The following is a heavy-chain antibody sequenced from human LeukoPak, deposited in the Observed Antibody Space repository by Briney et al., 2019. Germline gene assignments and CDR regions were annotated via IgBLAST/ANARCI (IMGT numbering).Heavy chain of an antibody. V-gene: IGHV4-39*01. Sequence: SETLSVTCTVSGGSISSSSYYWGRIRQPPGKGLECIGSIYYSGSTYYNPPLKSRVTISVDTSKNQISLKVNSVTAADTAVYYCASFTSSASGSLTYFDYWGQGTLVTVSS. D-gene: IGHD3-10*01. J-gene: IGHJ4*02. CDR2: IYYSGST. CDR1: GGSISSSSYY. CDR3: ASFTSSASGSLTYFDY.